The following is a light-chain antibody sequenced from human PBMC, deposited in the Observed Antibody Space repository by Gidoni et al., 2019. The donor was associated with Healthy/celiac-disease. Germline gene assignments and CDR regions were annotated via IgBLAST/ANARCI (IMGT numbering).Light chain of an antibody. Sequence: ITCRASQSISSYLNWYQQKPGKAPKLLIYAASSLQSGVPSRLSGSGSGTDFTLTSSSLQPEDFATYYCQQSYSTPFMYTFGQGTKLEIK. CDR2: AAS. CDR1: QSISSY. V-gene: IGKV1-39*01. CDR3: QQSYSTPFMYT. J-gene: IGKJ2*01.